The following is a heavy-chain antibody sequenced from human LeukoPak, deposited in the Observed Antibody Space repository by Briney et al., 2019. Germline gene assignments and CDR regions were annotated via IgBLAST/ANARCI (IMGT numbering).Heavy chain of an antibody. V-gene: IGHV1-46*01. Sequence: ASVKVSCKASGYTFTPYFIHWVRQAPGHGLEGRGIINPTGGSTTYAQKFQGRVTVTRDMCTSTVYMELSSLTSEDTAVYYCARDRVFVGGTATYNFDHWGQGTLVTVSS. CDR1: GYTFTPYF. CDR2: INPTGGST. D-gene: IGHD1-14*01. CDR3: ARDRVFVGGTATYNFDH. J-gene: IGHJ4*02.